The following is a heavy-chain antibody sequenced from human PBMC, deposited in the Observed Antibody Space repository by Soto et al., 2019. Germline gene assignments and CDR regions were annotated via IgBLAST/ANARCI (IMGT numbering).Heavy chain of an antibody. CDR3: AKVLGYCSSSSCSRDYYYYYGMDV. CDR1: GFTFSSYG. CDR2: ISYDGGNK. J-gene: IGHJ6*02. Sequence: GGSLRLSCAASGFTFSSYGIHWVRQAPGKGLEWVALISYDGGNKYYADSVKGRFTISRDNPKNTVYLQMNSLRTEDTALYYCAKVLGYCSSSSCSRDYYYYYGMDVWGQGTTVTVSS. V-gene: IGHV3-30*18. D-gene: IGHD2-2*01.